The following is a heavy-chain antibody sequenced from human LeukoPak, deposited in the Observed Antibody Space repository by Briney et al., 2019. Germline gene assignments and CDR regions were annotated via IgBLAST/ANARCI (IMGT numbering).Heavy chain of an antibody. J-gene: IGHJ4*02. Sequence: GGSLRLSCAASGFTFSSYGMHWVRQAPGKGLEGVAFIRYDGSNKYYADSVKGRFTISRDNSKNTLYLQMNSLRAEDTAVYYCAKDIMKWLVPNRGRPYYFDYWGQGTLVTVSS. V-gene: IGHV3-30*02. D-gene: IGHD6-19*01. CDR2: IRYDGSNK. CDR3: AKDIMKWLVPNRGRPYYFDY. CDR1: GFTFSSYG.